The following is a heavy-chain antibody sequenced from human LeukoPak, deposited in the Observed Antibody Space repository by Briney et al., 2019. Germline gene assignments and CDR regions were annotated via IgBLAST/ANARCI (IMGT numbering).Heavy chain of an antibody. V-gene: IGHV4-31*11. J-gene: IGHJ6*03. CDR1: GGSFSGYY. CDR3: ARSEGSSSYYYYMDV. CDR2: IYYSGST. Sequence: SETLSLTCAVYGGSFSGYYWSWIRQHPGKGLEWIGYIYYSGSTYYNPSLKSRVTISVDTSKNQFSLKLSSVTAADTAVYYCARSEGSSSYYYYMDVWGKGTAVTVSS. D-gene: IGHD6-6*01.